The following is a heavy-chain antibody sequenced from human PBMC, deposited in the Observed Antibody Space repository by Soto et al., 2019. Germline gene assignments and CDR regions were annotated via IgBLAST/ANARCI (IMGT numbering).Heavy chain of an antibody. D-gene: IGHD1-7*01. J-gene: IGHJ4*02. V-gene: IGHV1-69*13. Sequence: SVKVSCKASGGTFSSYAISWVRQAPGQGLEWMGGIIPIFGTANYAQKFQGRVTITADESTSTAYMELSSLRSEDTAVYYCARAHPGELQFDYWGQATLVTVSS. CDR1: GGTFSSYA. CDR2: IIPIFGTA. CDR3: ARAHPGELQFDY.